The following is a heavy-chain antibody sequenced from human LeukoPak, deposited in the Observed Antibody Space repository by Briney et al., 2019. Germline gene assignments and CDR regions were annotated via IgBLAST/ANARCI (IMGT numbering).Heavy chain of an antibody. CDR1: ADSFSSHY. CDR3: ARDLVTVTKGFDI. J-gene: IGHJ3*02. Sequence: SETLSLTCAASADSFSSHYWTWIRQPPGKGLEWIGYISYIGSTNSNPSLKSRVTISTDTSNNQFSLKLTSVTAADTAVYYCARDLVTVTKGFDISGQGTMVSVSS. V-gene: IGHV4-59*11. D-gene: IGHD4-17*01. CDR2: ISYIGST.